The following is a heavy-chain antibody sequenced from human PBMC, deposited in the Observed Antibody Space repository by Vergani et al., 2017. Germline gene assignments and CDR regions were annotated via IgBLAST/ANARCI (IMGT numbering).Heavy chain of an antibody. D-gene: IGHD6-13*01. CDR3: AREKLAAAGLEGSFDY. CDR2: IIPIFGTA. V-gene: IGHV1-69*18. CDR1: GGTFSSYA. Sequence: QVQLVQSGAEVKKPGSSVKVSCKASGGTFSSYAISWVRQAPGQGLEWMGRIIPIFGTANYAQKFQGRVTITADESTSTAYMELSSLRSEDTAVYYSAREKLAAAGLEGSFDYWGQGTLVTVSS. J-gene: IGHJ4*02.